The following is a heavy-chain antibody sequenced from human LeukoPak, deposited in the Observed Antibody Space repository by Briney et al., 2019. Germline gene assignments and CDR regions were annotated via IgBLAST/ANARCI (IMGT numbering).Heavy chain of an antibody. CDR3: VRVISMTIDY. CDR1: GFSFSSYT. CDR2: TSYDASNE. J-gene: IGHJ4*02. V-gene: IGHV3-30-3*01. Sequence: GGSLRLSCSASGFSFSSYTMHWVRQAPGKGLEWVAVTSYDASNEYYADSVKGRFTISRDNSKNTLYLQMNSLRAEDTAVYYCVRVISMTIDYWGQGTLVTVSS.